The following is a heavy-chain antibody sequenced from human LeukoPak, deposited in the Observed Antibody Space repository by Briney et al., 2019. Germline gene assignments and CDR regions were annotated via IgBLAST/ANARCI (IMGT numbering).Heavy chain of an antibody. D-gene: IGHD4-17*01. CDR3: ARDPDYGDPE. V-gene: IGHV3-11*01. Sequence: PGGSLTLSCTASGFTFSDHYMSWFRLSPPKGLEWLSYITSSGSITDYADPVKGRFTISRDNAKNTMFLQMNSLRPEDTAVYYCARDPDYGDPEWGQGTLVTVSS. J-gene: IGHJ4*02. CDR1: GFTFSDHY. CDR2: ITSSGSIT.